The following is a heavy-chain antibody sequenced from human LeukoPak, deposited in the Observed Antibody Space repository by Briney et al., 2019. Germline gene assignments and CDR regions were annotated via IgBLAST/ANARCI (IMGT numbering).Heavy chain of an antibody. Sequence: ASLKVSCKASGYTFTDYYMHWVRQAPGQGLEWMGWINANRGGANYAQRFQGRVIMTRDTSITTAYMELSRLKSDDTAVYYCARRYCSSTSCYYFDYWGQGTLVTVSS. CDR2: INANRGGA. D-gene: IGHD2-2*01. V-gene: IGHV1-2*02. J-gene: IGHJ4*02. CDR1: GYTFTDYY. CDR3: ARRYCSSTSCYYFDY.